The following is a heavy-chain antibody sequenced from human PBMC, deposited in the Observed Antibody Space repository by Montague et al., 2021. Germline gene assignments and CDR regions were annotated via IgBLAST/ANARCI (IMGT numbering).Heavy chain of an antibody. D-gene: IGHD6-13*01. Sequence: SETLSLTCTVSGASITSNIYYWGWIRQSPGKGLEWIGSIYYSGNSFYQPSLKSQITMAVDTSKNQFSLKLSSVTAADTAIYYCARVFGSWYVGWFDPWGQGTLVTVSS. V-gene: IGHV4-39*07. CDR1: GASITSNIYY. CDR2: IYYSGNS. CDR3: ARVFGSWYVGWFDP. J-gene: IGHJ5*02.